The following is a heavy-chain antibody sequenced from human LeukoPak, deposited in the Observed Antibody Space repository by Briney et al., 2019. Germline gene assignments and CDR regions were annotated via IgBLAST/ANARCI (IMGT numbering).Heavy chain of an antibody. D-gene: IGHD5-18*01. CDR3: ARGYSYGYPLDY. CDR2: IIPIFGTA. CDR1: GGTFSSYA. J-gene: IGHJ4*02. Sequence: SVKVSCKASGGTFSSYAISWVRQAPGQGLEGMGGIIPIFGTANYAQKFQGRVTITADKSTSTAYMELSSLRSEDTAVYYCARGYSYGYPLDYWGQGTLVTVSS. V-gene: IGHV1-69*06.